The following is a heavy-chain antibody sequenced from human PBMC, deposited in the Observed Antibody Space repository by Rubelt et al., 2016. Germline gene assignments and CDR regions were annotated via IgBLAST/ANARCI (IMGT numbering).Heavy chain of an antibody. J-gene: IGHJ6*02. CDR3: AREPHSYYYGMDV. CDR2: KSYDGSEE. V-gene: IGHV3-30*19. Sequence: QVQLVESGGGVVQPGRSLRLSCAASGFSFSSYGMHWVRQAPGKGLEWVALKSYDGSEEYYADSVKGRFTISRDNAENRLYLQMNGLRLDDTAVYYCAREPHSYYYGMDVWGQGTKVTVSS. CDR1: GFSFSSYG.